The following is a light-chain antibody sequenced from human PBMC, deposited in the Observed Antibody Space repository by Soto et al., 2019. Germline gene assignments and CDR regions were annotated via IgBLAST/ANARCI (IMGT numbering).Light chain of an antibody. CDR2: GAS. J-gene: IGKJ2*01. V-gene: IGKV3-15*01. CDR3: QQYYNWPPYT. Sequence: EVVMTQSPATLSVSPGDRATLSCRASQSVDTNVAWYQQKPGQAPRLLVHGASTRATGVPARFTGIGSGTDFTLTISGLQSDDFAGYYCQQYYNWPPYTFGQGTKLQIK. CDR1: QSVDTN.